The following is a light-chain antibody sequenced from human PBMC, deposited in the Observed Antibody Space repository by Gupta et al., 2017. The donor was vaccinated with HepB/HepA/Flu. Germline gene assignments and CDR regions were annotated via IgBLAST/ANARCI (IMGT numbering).Light chain of an antibody. V-gene: IGLV2-14*03. CDR1: SSDVGGYPY. Sequence: QSALTQPASVSGSPGQSITISCTGTSSDVGGYPYVSWYQQRPGKVPQLIIYDVINRPSGVSNRFSGSKSGSTASLIISGLQAEDEADYYCNSYTNAATHVFGTGTRVTVL. CDR2: DVI. CDR3: NSYTNAATHV. J-gene: IGLJ1*01.